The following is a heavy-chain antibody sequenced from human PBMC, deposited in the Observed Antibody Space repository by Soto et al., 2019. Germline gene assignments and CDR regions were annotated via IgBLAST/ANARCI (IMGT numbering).Heavy chain of an antibody. V-gene: IGHV3-74*01. J-gene: IGHJ4*02. D-gene: IGHD3-10*01. CDR1: GFTFSSFW. CDR2: INTDGSSI. CDR3: AKRGVDTFGLSY. Sequence: EVQLVESGGGLVQPGGSLRLSCAVSGFTFSSFWMHWVRQAPGEGRVWVSRINTDGSSISYADSVKGRFTISRDNAKNTLYLQMNSLRGEHTAMYYCAKRGVDTFGLSYWGQGTLVTVSS.